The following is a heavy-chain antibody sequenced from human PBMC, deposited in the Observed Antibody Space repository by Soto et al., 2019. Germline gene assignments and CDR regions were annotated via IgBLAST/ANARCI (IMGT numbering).Heavy chain of an antibody. CDR3: AFVPYFEHPHWFYP. D-gene: IGHD2-8*01. CDR2: ISAYNGNT. V-gene: IGHV1-18*04. Sequence: ASVKVSCKASGYTLTSYGISWVRQAPGQVLEWMGWISAYNGNTNYAQKLQGRVTMTTDTSTSTAHMELRSLRSDDTAVYYCAFVPYFEHPHWFYPWGQRTLVTGSS. CDR1: GYTLTSYG. J-gene: IGHJ5*02.